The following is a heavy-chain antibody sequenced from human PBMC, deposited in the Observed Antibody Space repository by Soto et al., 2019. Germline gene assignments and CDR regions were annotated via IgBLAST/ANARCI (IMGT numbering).Heavy chain of an antibody. CDR1: GFTFSSYA. CDR3: ARDPMGRYYGSGSYYFDY. D-gene: IGHD3-10*01. J-gene: IGHJ4*02. Sequence: QVQLVESGGGVVQPGRSLRLSCAASGFTFSSYAMHWVRQAPGNGLEWVAVISYDGSNKYYADSVKGRFTISRDNSKNTLYLQMNRLRAEDTAVYYCARDPMGRYYGSGSYYFDYWGQGTLVTVSS. CDR2: ISYDGSNK. V-gene: IGHV3-30-3*01.